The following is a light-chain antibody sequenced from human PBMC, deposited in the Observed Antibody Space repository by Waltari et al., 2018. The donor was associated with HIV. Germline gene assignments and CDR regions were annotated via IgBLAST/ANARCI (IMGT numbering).Light chain of an antibody. CDR1: MSNIGTNS. CDR2: IND. V-gene: IGLV1-44*01. CDR3: AALDDRMSGYVV. J-gene: IGLJ2*01. Sequence: QSGLTQPPSASGAPGQRVIISCSGSMSNIGTNSVNWYQQLPGTAPKLLIYINDQWPSGVPDRFSGSKSGTSASLAISGLQSEDEATYYCAALDDRMSGYVVFGGGTKLTVL.